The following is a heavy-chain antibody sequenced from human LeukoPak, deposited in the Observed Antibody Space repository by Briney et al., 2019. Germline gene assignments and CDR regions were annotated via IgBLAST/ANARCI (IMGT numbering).Heavy chain of an antibody. V-gene: IGHV3-74*01. CDR3: ARPYSSDWYLPWFDP. D-gene: IGHD6-13*01. J-gene: IGHJ5*02. CDR1: GFTFSSYW. Sequence: GPSQTLSCAPSGFTFSSYWMRWARQAPGEWLVCVSRINRYGSSTSYADCVRGRFTISRENAKNTLYLKKNSLRAEDTAVYYCARPYSSDWYLPWFDPWGQGTLVTVSS. CDR2: INRYGSST.